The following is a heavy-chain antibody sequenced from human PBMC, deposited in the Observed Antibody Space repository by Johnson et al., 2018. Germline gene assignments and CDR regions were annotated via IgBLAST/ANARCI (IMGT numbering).Heavy chain of an antibody. CDR1: GFTLSSYG. V-gene: IGHV3-30*18. D-gene: IGHD3-22*01. Sequence: QVQLVQSGGGVVQPGRSLRLSCAASGFTLSSYGMHWVRQAPGKGLEWVAVISYDGSKKYYADSVKGRFTISRDNSKNTLNLQRNSLRAEDTAGYYCAKDRAYSYDRSSYYNAEYFQHWGRAPGSPSPQ. J-gene: IGHJ1*01. CDR3: AKDRAYSYDRSSYYNAEYFQH. CDR2: ISYDGSKK.